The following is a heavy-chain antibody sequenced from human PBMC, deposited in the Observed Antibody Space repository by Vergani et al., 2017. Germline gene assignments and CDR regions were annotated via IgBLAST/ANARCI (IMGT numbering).Heavy chain of an antibody. J-gene: IGHJ6*02. V-gene: IGHV3-23*01. CDR2: ISGSGGST. CDR1: GFTFSSYA. Sequence: EVQLLESGGGLVQPGGSLRLSCAASGFTFSSYAMSWVRQAPGKGLEWVSAISGSGGSTYYADSVKGRFTISRDNSKNTLYLQMNSLRAEDTAVYYCAKDESSRAYCGGDCYYYGMDVWGQGTTVTVSS. D-gene: IGHD2-21*01. CDR3: AKDESSRAYCGGDCYYYGMDV.